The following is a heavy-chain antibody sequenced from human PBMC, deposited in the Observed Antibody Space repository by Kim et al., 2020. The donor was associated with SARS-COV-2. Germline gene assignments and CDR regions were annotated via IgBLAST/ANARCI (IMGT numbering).Heavy chain of an antibody. V-gene: IGHV1-69*13. D-gene: IGHD2-21*02. J-gene: IGHJ6*02. CDR1: GGTFSSYA. CDR2: IIPIFGTA. Sequence: SVKVSCKASGGTFSSYAISWVRQAPGQGLEWMGGIIPIFGTANYAQKFQGRVTITADESTSTAYMELSSLRSEDTAVYYCATRAYCGGDCNYYYNYGMDVWGQGTTVTVSS. CDR3: ATRAYCGGDCNYYYNYGMDV.